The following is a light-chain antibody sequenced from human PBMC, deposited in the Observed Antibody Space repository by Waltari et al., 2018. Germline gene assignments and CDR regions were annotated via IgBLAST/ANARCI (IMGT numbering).Light chain of an antibody. CDR3: QQYGSSVLYT. J-gene: IGKJ2*01. CDR1: QSLTKRY. CDR2: GAS. V-gene: IGKV3-20*01. Sequence: RASQSLTKRYLAWYQQRPGQAPRLLIYGASSRAAGIPDRFSGSGSGTDFTLTITRLEPEDFAVYYCQQYGSSVLYTFGQGTKLEIK.